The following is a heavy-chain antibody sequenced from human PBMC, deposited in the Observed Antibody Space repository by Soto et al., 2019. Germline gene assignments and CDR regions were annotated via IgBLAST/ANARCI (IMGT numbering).Heavy chain of an antibody. CDR3: ARVRPGNGWVPNFDY. CDR2: IYWDDDK. Sequence: QITLKESGPPLVKPTQTLTLTCTFSGFSLSTSGVGVGWIRQPPGKALEWLALIYWDDDKRYSPSLKSRLTITKDTSKNQVVLTMTNMDPVDTATYYCARVRPGNGWVPNFDYWGQGTLVTVSS. J-gene: IGHJ4*02. V-gene: IGHV2-5*02. D-gene: IGHD3-10*01. CDR1: GFSLSTSGVG.